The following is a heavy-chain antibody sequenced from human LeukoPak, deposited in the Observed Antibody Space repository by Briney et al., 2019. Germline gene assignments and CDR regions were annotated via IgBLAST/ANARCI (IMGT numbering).Heavy chain of an antibody. CDR3: AREARSFIGAAGYYYYYYMDV. CDR2: ISSSGSTI. J-gene: IGHJ6*03. V-gene: IGHV3-11*04. D-gene: IGHD6-13*01. CDR1: GFTFSDYY. Sequence: GGSLRLSCAASGFTFSDYYMSWIRQAPGKGLEWVSYISSSGSTIYYADSVKGRFTISRDNAKNSLYLQMNSLRAEDTAVYYSAREARSFIGAAGYYYYYYMDVWGKGTTVTVSS.